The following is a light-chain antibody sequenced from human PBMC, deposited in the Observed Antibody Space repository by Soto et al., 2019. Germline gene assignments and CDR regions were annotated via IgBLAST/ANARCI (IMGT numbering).Light chain of an antibody. J-gene: IGKJ5*01. Sequence: TQSPASLSASVGDRVTITCRASQGVSIYLAWYQQKLGQAPRLLIYGASTRATGIPARFSGSGSGTEFTLTISSLQSEDFAVYYCQQYHNWPPITFGQGTRLEIK. CDR3: QQYHNWPPIT. CDR1: QGVSIY. CDR2: GAS. V-gene: IGKV3D-15*01.